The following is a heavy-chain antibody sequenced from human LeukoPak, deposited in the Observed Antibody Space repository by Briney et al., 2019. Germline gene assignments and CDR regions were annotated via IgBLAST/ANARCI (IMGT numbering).Heavy chain of an antibody. V-gene: IGHV4-34*01. D-gene: IGHD3-16*02. Sequence: PSETLSLTCAVYGGSFSGYYWSWIRQPPGKGLEWIGEINLSGSTNYNPSLKSRVTISVDTSKNQFSLKLSSVTAADTAVYYCARGYVWGSYRSYYFDYWGQGTLVTVSS. CDR1: GGSFSGYY. CDR3: ARGYVWGSYRSYYFDY. CDR2: INLSGST. J-gene: IGHJ4*02.